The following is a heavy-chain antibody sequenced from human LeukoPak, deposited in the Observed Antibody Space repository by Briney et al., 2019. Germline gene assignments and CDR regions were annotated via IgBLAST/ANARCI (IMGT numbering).Heavy chain of an antibody. CDR1: GYTFTGYY. CDR3: ASNGQVSSSSFYYYYMDV. J-gene: IGHJ6*03. V-gene: IGHV1-2*02. Sequence: GASVKVSCKASGYTFTGYYMHWVRQAPGQGLEWMGWINPNSGGTNYAQKFQGRVTMTRDTSISTAYMELSSLRSEDTAVYYCASNGQVSSSSFYYYYMDVWGKGTTVTVSS. D-gene: IGHD6-6*01. CDR2: INPNSGGT.